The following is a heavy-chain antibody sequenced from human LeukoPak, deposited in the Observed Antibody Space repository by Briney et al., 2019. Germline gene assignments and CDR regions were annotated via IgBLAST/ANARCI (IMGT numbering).Heavy chain of an antibody. CDR2: ISWRTSTI. CDR1: GFTFSPYS. V-gene: IGHV3-48*01. CDR3: AKEAHPRRGYYYYYYMDV. J-gene: IGHJ6*03. Sequence: GGSLRLSCVVSGFTFSPYSMHWVRQAPGKGLECVAYISWRTSTIYYAASVYGRFTISRDNSKNTLYLQMNSMRAEDTAVYYCAKEAHPRRGYYYYYYMDVWGKGTTVTVSS.